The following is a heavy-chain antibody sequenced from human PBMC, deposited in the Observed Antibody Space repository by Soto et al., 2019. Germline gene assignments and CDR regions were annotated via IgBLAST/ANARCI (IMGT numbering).Heavy chain of an antibody. CDR3: ASPSLQGITFWYFDL. Sequence: GGSVKGCFKASGYTFTYRYLHLVRQAPGQALEWMGWITPFNGYTNYAQKFQDRVNITGDRSLNTAYMELSSLRSEDTAMYYCASPSLQGITFWYFDLWGRGTMVTVSS. J-gene: IGHJ2*01. D-gene: IGHD3-10*01. V-gene: IGHV1-45*02. CDR2: ITPFNGYT. CDR1: GYTFTYRY.